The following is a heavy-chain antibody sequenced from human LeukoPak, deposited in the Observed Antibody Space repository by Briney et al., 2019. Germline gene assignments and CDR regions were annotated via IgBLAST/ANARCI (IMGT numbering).Heavy chain of an antibody. D-gene: IGHD4-23*01. CDR3: AKDRRDYGGNIDY. CDR1: GFTFSSYA. J-gene: IGHJ4*02. Sequence: GGSLRLSCAASGFTFSSYAMSWVRQAPGKWLEWVAFIRFDGSNKYYADSMKGRFTISRDNSKNTLYLQMNSLRPEDTAVYYCAKDRRDYGGNIDYWGQGTLVTVSS. V-gene: IGHV3-30*02. CDR2: IRFDGSNK.